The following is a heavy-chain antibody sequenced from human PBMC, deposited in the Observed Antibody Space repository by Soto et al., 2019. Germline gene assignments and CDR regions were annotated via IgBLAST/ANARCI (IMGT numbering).Heavy chain of an antibody. J-gene: IGHJ6*03. Sequence: GGSLRLSCAASGFTFSSYWMHWVRQAPGKGLVWVSRINSDGSSTSYADSVKGRFTISRDNAKNTLYLQMNSLRAEDTAVYYCARGGPVPAAMWIYYYYMDVWGKGTTVTVSS. CDR3: ARGGPVPAAMWIYYYYMDV. V-gene: IGHV3-74*01. CDR2: INSDGSST. D-gene: IGHD2-2*01. CDR1: GFTFSSYW.